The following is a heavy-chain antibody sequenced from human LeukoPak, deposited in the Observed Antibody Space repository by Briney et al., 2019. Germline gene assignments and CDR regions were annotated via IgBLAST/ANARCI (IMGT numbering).Heavy chain of an antibody. CDR2: ISAYTGHT. CDR1: GYTFSTYS. D-gene: IGHD2-21*02. Sequence: ASVKVSFKASGYTFSTYSISWVRQAPGQGLEWMGWISAYTGHTNYAQNLQGRVTMTTGTSTSTAYMELRGLTSDDTAVYYCARGPASDYNWFDPWGQGTLVTVSS. V-gene: IGHV1-18*01. CDR3: ARGPASDYNWFDP. J-gene: IGHJ5*02.